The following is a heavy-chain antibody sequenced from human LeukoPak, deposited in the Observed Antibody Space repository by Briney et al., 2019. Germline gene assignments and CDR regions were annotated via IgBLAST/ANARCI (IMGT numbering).Heavy chain of an antibody. CDR1: GGSISSYY. D-gene: IGHD3-22*01. Sequence: SSETLSLTCTVPGGSISSYYWSWIRRPPGKGLEWIGEINHSGSTNYNPSLKSRVTISVDTSKKQFSLKLSSVTAADTAVYCCVTYYFDSSGPKKNYWGQGTLVTVSS. J-gene: IGHJ4*02. CDR2: INHSGST. CDR3: VTYYFDSSGPKKNY. V-gene: IGHV4-34*01.